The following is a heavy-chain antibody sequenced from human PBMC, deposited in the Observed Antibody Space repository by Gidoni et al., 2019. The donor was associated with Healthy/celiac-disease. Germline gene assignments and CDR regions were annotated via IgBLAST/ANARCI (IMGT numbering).Heavy chain of an antibody. CDR3: AKGLIYDSSGYTYFDY. V-gene: IGHV3-30*18. D-gene: IGHD3-22*01. CDR1: GFTFSSYG. J-gene: IGHJ4*02. Sequence: QVQLVESGGGVVQPGRSLRLSCAASGFTFSSYGMHWVRQAPGKGLEWVAVISYDGSNKYYADSVKGRFTISRDNSKNTLYLQMNSLRAEDTAVYYCAKGLIYDSSGYTYFDYWGQGTLVTVSS. CDR2: ISYDGSNK.